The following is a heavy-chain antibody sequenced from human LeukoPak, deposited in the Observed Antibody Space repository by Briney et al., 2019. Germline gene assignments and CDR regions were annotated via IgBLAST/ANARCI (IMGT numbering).Heavy chain of an antibody. CDR3: ARVPFLGYCSSTSCYSEGYYFDY. Sequence: ASVKVSCKASGYTFTSYDINWVRQATGQGLEWMGWMNPNSGNTGYAQKFQGRVTMTRNTSINTAYMELSSLRSEDTAVYCCARVPFLGYCSSTSCYSEGYYFDYWGQGTLVTVSS. J-gene: IGHJ4*02. V-gene: IGHV1-8*01. CDR2: MNPNSGNT. D-gene: IGHD2-2*02. CDR1: GYTFTSYD.